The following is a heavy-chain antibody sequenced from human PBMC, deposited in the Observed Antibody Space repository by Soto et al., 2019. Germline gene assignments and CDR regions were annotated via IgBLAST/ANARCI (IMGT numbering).Heavy chain of an antibody. V-gene: IGHV3-30-3*01. J-gene: IGHJ4*02. CDR1: GFTFSSYA. D-gene: IGHD3-10*01. CDR3: ARVGVELWFGELDYFDY. CDR2: ISYDGSNK. Sequence: QVQLVESGGGVVQPGRSLRLSCAASGFTFSSYAMHWVRQAPGKGLEWVAVISYDGSNKYYADSVKGRFTIPRDNSKNTLYLQMNSLRAEDTAVYYCARVGVELWFGELDYFDYWGQGTLVTVSS.